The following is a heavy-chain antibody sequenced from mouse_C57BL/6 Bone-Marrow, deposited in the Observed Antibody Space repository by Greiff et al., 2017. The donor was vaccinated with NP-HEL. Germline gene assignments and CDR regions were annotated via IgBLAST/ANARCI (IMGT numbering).Heavy chain of an antibody. CDR1: GFTFSDYY. CDR3: ARFDYYGSSYAMDY. J-gene: IGHJ4*01. D-gene: IGHD1-1*01. V-gene: IGHV5-12*01. CDR2: ISNGGGST. Sequence: EVMLVESGGGLVQPGGSLKLSCAASGFTFSDYYMYWVRQTPEKRLEWVAYISNGGGSTYYPDTVKGRFTISRDNAKNTLYLQMSRLKSEDTAMYYCARFDYYGSSYAMDYWGQGTSVTGSS.